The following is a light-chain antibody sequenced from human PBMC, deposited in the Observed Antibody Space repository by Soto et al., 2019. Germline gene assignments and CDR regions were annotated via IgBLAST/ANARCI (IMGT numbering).Light chain of an antibody. V-gene: IGKV3-15*01. CDR2: GAS. Sequence: EIVMTQSPATLSVSPGQRVTLSCRASQSVGTSIAWYQQKPGQAPRLLISGASTRATGVPARFSGSRSGTAFTLTISSLQSEDLANYYCQQYYNWPPFTFGQGPRWIS. CDR1: QSVGTS. CDR3: QQYYNWPPFT. J-gene: IGKJ3*01.